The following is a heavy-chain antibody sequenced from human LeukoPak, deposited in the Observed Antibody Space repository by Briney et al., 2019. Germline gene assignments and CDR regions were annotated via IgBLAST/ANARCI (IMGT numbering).Heavy chain of an antibody. CDR2: IYSGGST. CDR1: GFTVSSNY. Sequence: GVLRLSCAASGFTVSSNYMSWVRQAPGKGLEWVSVIYSGGSTYYADSVKGRFTISRDNSKNTLYLQMNSLRAEDTAVYYCARASYCSGGSCYAYYYGMDVWGQGTTVTVSS. V-gene: IGHV3-66*01. D-gene: IGHD2-15*01. J-gene: IGHJ6*02. CDR3: ARASYCSGGSCYAYYYGMDV.